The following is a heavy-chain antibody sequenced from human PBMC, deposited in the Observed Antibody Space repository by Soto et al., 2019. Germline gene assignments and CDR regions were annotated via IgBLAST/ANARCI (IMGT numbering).Heavy chain of an antibody. V-gene: IGHV3-48*02. D-gene: IGHD3-16*01. Sequence: EVQLVESGGGLVQPGGSLRLSCAASGFTFSSYSMNWVRQAPGKGLEWVSYISSSSSTIYYAESVKGRFTISRDNAKNSLSRQMNSLSDEDTAVYYCARSYGYYYYYGMDVWGQGTTVTVSS. J-gene: IGHJ6*02. CDR2: ISSSSSTI. CDR3: ARSYGYYYYYGMDV. CDR1: GFTFSSYS.